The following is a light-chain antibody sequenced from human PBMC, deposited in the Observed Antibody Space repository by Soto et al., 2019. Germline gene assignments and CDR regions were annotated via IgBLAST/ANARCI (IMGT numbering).Light chain of an antibody. J-gene: IGLJ1*01. Sequence: ALTQPASVSGSPGQSITISCTGTSSDVGGYNYVSWYQQHPGKALNLMIYEVSNRPSGVSNRFSGSKSGNTASLTISGLQAEDEADYYCSSYTRSSTYVFGTGTKVTVL. CDR3: SSYTRSSTYV. V-gene: IGLV2-14*01. CDR2: EVS. CDR1: SSDVGGYNY.